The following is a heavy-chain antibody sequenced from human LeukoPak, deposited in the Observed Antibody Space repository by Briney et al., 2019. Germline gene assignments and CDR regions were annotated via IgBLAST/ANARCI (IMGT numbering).Heavy chain of an antibody. J-gene: IGHJ4*02. CDR2: IKQDGSEQ. V-gene: IGHV3-7*01. CDR1: GFTFRNYW. Sequence: GGSLRLSCAASGFTFRNYWMNWVCQAPGKGLEWVANIKQDGSEQYYVDSVKGRFTISRDNAKNSLYLQMNSLRAEDTAVYYCAGFPHHYSSIFWGQGTLVTVSS. CDR3: AGFPHHYSSIF. D-gene: IGHD6-13*01.